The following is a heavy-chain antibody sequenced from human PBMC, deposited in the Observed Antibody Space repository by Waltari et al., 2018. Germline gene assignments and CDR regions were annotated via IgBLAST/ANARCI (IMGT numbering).Heavy chain of an antibody. CDR2: ISGSGGST. J-gene: IGHJ6*02. CDR1: FTFSSYA. V-gene: IGHV3-23*01. Sequence: FTFSSYAMSWVRQAPGKGLEWVSAISGSGGSTYYADSVKGRFTISRDNSKNTLYLQMNSLRAEDTAVYYCAKDPYYYYGMDVWGQGTTVTVSS. CDR3: AKDPYYYYGMDV.